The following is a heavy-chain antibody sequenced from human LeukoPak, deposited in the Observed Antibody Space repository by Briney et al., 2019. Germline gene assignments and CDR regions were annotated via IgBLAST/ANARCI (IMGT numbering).Heavy chain of an antibody. V-gene: IGHV3-74*01. D-gene: IGHD3-22*01. J-gene: IGHJ4*02. CDR2: IKSDGSRT. CDR1: GFTLSSYW. CDR3: ARDPDLSGYSFFDY. Sequence: GGSLRLSCAASGFTLSSYWMHWVRQAPGEGLVWVSRIKSDGSRTTYADSVKGRFTISRDNAKNTLCLQMNSLRAEDTAVYYCARDPDLSGYSFFDYWGQGTLVTVSS.